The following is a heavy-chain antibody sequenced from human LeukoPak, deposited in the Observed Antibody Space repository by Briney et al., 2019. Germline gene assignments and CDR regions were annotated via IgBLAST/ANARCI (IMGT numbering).Heavy chain of an antibody. CDR2: IRYDGSNK. Sequence: GGSLRLSCAASGFTFSSYAMHWVRQAPGKGLEWVAFIRYDGSNKYYADSVKGRFTISRDNSKNTLYLQMNSLRAEDTAVYYCAKSYGDYVNWFDPWGQGTLVTVSS. J-gene: IGHJ5*02. D-gene: IGHD4-17*01. CDR3: AKSYGDYVNWFDP. V-gene: IGHV3-30*02. CDR1: GFTFSSYA.